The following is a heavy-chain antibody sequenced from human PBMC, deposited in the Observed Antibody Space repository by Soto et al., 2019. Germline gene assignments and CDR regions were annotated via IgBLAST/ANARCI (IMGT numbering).Heavy chain of an antibody. Sequence: SETLSLTCTVSGGSISGYYWSWIRQPPGQGLEWIGYMYNTGSTVYNPSFKSRVTISVDTSKNQFSLMLNSVTAADTAVYYCARDLWGYCGTDCYPLDVWGQGTTVT. CDR3: ARDLWGYCGTDCYPLDV. CDR1: GGSISGYY. D-gene: IGHD2-21*02. CDR2: MYNTGST. V-gene: IGHV4-59*01. J-gene: IGHJ6*02.